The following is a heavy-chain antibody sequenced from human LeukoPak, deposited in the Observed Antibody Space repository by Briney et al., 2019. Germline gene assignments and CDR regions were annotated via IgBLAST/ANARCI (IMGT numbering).Heavy chain of an antibody. D-gene: IGHD3-9*01. CDR1: GFTFSSYS. Sequence: GGSLRLSCAASGFTFSSYSMNWVRQAPGKGLEWVSSISSSSSYIYYADSVKGRFTISRDNAKNSLYLQMNSLRAEDTAVYYCAKGPRDYDILTGYYPYAYWGQGTLVTVSS. V-gene: IGHV3-21*01. CDR3: AKGPRDYDILTGYYPYAY. J-gene: IGHJ4*02. CDR2: ISSSSSYI.